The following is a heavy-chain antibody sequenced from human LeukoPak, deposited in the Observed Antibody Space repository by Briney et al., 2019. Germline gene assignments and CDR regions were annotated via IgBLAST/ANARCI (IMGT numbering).Heavy chain of an antibody. D-gene: IGHD6-13*01. Sequence: SETLSLTCTVSGGSISPYYWSWIRQPPEKGLEWIGYVYYNGNTNYNSSLRSRVTISVDTSKNQFSLKLSSVTAADTAVYYCLSSSYYYYYGMDVWGQGTTVTVSS. CDR2: VYYNGNT. V-gene: IGHV4-59*12. CDR1: GGSISPYY. J-gene: IGHJ6*02. CDR3: LSSSYYYYYGMDV.